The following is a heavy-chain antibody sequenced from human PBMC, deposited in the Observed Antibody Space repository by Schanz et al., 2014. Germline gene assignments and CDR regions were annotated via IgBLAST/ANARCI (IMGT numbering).Heavy chain of an antibody. D-gene: IGHD3-22*01. CDR2: INPNTGGT. J-gene: IGHJ5*02. V-gene: IGHV1-2*04. CDR1: GYTFSDYY. CDR3: AREVGLYDRGWFDP. Sequence: QVQLVQSGAEVKKPGASVKVSCKASGYTFSDYYIHWVRQAPGQGLEWMGWINPNTGGTNFAQKFQGWGTVTRDTSISTAYMELSSLRSEDTAVYYCAREVGLYDRGWFDPWGQGTLVTVSS.